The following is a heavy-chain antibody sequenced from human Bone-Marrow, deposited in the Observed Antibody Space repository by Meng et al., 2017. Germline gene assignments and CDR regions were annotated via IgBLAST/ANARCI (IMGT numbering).Heavy chain of an antibody. V-gene: IGHV3-7*01. J-gene: IGHJ4*02. Sequence: GESLKISCAASGFSFDDHGMTWVRQAPGKGLEWVANIKADGTETFYADAVKGRFTIYRDNAKKSVYLQMHNLRVDDTAVYYCARDRFDWLLFYWGQGTLVTVSS. CDR1: GFSFDDHG. CDR2: IKADGTET. CDR3: ARDRFDWLLFY. D-gene: IGHD3-9*01.